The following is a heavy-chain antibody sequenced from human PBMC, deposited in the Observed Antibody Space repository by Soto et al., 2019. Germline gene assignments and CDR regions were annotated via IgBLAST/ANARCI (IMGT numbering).Heavy chain of an antibody. CDR3: ASHRRSVWGSYRPPFDY. J-gene: IGHJ4*02. CDR2: IFYSGST. V-gene: IGHV4-31*03. CDR1: GGSISNGGFY. Sequence: QVQLQESGPGLVKPSQTLSLTCTVSGGSISNGGFYWSWIRQRPGKGLEWIGNIFYSGSTDYNPPLKSRVIISIDTSKNQFSLKMTSVTAADTSMYYCASHRRSVWGSYRPPFDYWGQGILVTVSS. D-gene: IGHD3-16*02.